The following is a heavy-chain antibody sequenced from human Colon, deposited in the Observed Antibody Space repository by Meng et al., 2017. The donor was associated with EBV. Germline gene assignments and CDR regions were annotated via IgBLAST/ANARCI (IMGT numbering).Heavy chain of an antibody. CDR1: GGPFSGFY. J-gene: IGHJ4*02. V-gene: IGHV4-34*01. Sequence: VQRQRRGAGRLQPSGPLSLTCTVYGGPFSGFYWTWIRQSPGKGLEWIGEIDDSGNIIYNPSLKSRVTISGDTSKNQFSLNVSSVTAADTAVYYCARSRWLLLQLWGQGTLVTVSS. CDR3: ARSRWLLLQL. CDR2: IDDSGNI. D-gene: IGHD3-22*01.